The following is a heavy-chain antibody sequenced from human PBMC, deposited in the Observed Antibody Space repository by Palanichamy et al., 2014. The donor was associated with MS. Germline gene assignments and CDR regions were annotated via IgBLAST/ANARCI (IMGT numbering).Heavy chain of an antibody. V-gene: IGHV4-59*01. J-gene: IGHJ3*02. Sequence: QVQLQESGPGLVKPSETLSLTCTVSGGSISSYYWSWIRQPPGKGLEWIGYIYYSGSTNYNPSLKSRVTISVDTSKNQFSLKLSSVTAADTAVYYCARADSSGSEYELDIWGQGTMVTVSS. CDR3: ARADSSGSEYELDI. CDR2: IYYSGST. CDR1: GGSISSYY. D-gene: IGHD6-19*01.